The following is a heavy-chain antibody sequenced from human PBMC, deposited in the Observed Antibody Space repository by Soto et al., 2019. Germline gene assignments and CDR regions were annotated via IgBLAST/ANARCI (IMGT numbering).Heavy chain of an antibody. CDR2: IYHSGST. J-gene: IGHJ5*02. V-gene: IGHV4-4*02. CDR3: ARSYMVRGVANWFDP. Sequence: QVQLQESGPGLVKPSGTLSLTCAVSGGSISSSNWWSWVRQPPGKGLEWIGEIYHSGSTNYNPSPTSRVTIPAVKSKNKSSLKLTSVTAADTAVYYCARSYMVRGVANWFDPWGQGTLVTVSS. CDR1: GGSISSSNW. D-gene: IGHD3-10*01.